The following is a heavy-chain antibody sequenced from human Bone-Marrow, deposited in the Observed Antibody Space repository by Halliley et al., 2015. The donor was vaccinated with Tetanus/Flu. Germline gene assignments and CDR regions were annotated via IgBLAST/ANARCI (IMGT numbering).Heavy chain of an antibody. Sequence: WVPLISADGSSTDFVDSVKGRFTISRDNRKNSVYLQMNSLRIEDSALYHCVKAPDVRGYILDSWGQGTLVTVSS. J-gene: IGHJ4*02. D-gene: IGHD3-16*01. CDR2: ISADGSST. CDR3: VKAPDVRGYILDS. V-gene: IGHV3-43*02.